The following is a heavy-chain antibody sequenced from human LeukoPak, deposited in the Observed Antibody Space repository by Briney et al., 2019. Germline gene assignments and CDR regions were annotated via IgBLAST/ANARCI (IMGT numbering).Heavy chain of an antibody. Sequence: GGSLRLSCAASGFTLSSYGMSWVRQAPGKGLEWVSAISGSGGSTYYADSVKGRFTISRDNSKNTLYLQMNSLRAEDTAVYYCAKDSNWNDGKFDPWGQGTLVTVSS. V-gene: IGHV3-23*01. D-gene: IGHD1-20*01. J-gene: IGHJ5*02. CDR2: ISGSGGST. CDR3: AKDSNWNDGKFDP. CDR1: GFTLSSYG.